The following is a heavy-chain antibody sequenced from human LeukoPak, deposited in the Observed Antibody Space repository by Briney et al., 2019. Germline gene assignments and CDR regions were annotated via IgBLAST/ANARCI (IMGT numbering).Heavy chain of an antibody. Sequence: GGSLRLSCAGSGFIFNNYAMHWVRQPPGKGLEWVSGISWNSGSIDYADSEKGRFTISRDNAKNSLYLQMNSLRVEDTAFYYCAKDNRRHYTSGPNPDSLHWGQGALVTVSS. D-gene: IGHD6-19*01. CDR3: AKDNRRHYTSGPNPDSLH. J-gene: IGHJ4*02. CDR1: GFIFNNYA. V-gene: IGHV3-9*01. CDR2: ISWNSGSI.